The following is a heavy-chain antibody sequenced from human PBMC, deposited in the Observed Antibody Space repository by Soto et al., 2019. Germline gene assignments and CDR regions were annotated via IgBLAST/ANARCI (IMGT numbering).Heavy chain of an antibody. CDR1: GFTFGDYA. J-gene: IGHJ6*03. V-gene: IGHV3-49*03. Sequence: GGSLRLSCTASGFTFGDYAMSWFRQAPGKGLEWVGFIRSKAYGGTTEYAASVKGRFTISRDDSKSIAYLQMNSLKTEDTAVYYCTRYCSSTSCSITFYYYYYMDVWGKGTTVTVSS. D-gene: IGHD2-2*01. CDR3: TRYCSSTSCSITFYYYYYMDV. CDR2: IRSKAYGGTT.